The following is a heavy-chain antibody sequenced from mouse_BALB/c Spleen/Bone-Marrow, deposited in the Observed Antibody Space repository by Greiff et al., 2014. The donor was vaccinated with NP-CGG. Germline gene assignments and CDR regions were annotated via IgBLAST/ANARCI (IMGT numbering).Heavy chain of an antibody. CDR2: IYPYNGNT. CDR3: ARGVYYDYDVWFAN. J-gene: IGHJ3*01. D-gene: IGHD2-4*01. Sequence: VQLQQSGPELVKPGASVKISCKASGYTFTDYNMHWVKQNHGKSLEWIGYIYPYNGNTGYNQKFKSKATLTVDNSSSTAYMELRSLTSEDSAVYYCARGVYYDYDVWFANWGQGTLATVSA. CDR1: GYTFTDYN. V-gene: IGHV1S29*02.